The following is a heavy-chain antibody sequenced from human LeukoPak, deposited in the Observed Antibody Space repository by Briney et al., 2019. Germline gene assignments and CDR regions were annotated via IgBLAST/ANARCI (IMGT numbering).Heavy chain of an antibody. V-gene: IGHV3-53*01. Sequence: GGSLRLSCAASGFTVSSNYMSWVRQAPGKGLEWVSVIYSGGSTYYADSVKGRFTISRDNSKNTLYLQMNSLRVEDTAVYYCASSGLQNDAFDIWGQGTMVTVSS. J-gene: IGHJ3*02. CDR3: ASSGLQNDAFDI. CDR1: GFTVSSNY. D-gene: IGHD5-12*01. CDR2: IYSGGST.